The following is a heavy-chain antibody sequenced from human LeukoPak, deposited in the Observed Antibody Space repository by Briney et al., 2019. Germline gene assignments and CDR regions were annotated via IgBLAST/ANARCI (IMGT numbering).Heavy chain of an antibody. CDR2: LSGSGGYT. J-gene: IGHJ6*03. Sequence: GGSLRLSCAASGFTLSGYAMSWVRQAPGKALEWVSTLSGSGGYTYYADSVKGRFTISRDSSKNTLYLQMNSLRAEDTAVYYCAKCGYNYARSGLSTYMDVWGKGATVTVSS. V-gene: IGHV3-23*01. D-gene: IGHD3-22*01. CDR1: GFTLSGYA. CDR3: AKCGYNYARSGLSTYMDV.